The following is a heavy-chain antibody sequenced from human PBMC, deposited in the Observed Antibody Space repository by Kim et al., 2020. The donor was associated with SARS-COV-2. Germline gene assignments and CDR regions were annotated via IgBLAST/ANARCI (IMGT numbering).Heavy chain of an antibody. CDR3: ARALYYSTADAFDI. J-gene: IGHJ3*02. Sequence: YAGSVRGRFTISRDQSKDTVYLQMNSLRAEDTAVYYCARALYYSTADAFDIWGQGTMVTVSS. D-gene: IGHD2-2*01. V-gene: IGHV3-33*01.